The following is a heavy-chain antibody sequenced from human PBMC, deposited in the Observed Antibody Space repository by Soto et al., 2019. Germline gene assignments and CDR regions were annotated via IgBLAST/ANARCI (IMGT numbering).Heavy chain of an antibody. CDR3: ARFDWYFDL. V-gene: IGHV4-59*01. Sequence: PSETLSLTCTVSDGSISSYYWSWIRQPPGKGLEWIGYIYYRGSTNYNPSLKSRVTISVDTSKNQFSLKLSSVTAADTAMYYCARFDWYFDLWGRGTLVTVSS. J-gene: IGHJ2*01. CDR2: IYYRGST. D-gene: IGHD3-10*01. CDR1: DGSISSYY.